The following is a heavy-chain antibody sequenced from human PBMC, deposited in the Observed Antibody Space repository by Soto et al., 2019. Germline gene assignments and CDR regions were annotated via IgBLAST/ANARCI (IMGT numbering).Heavy chain of an antibody. CDR3: ARDKGGYPNWFDP. J-gene: IGHJ5*02. CDR2: TYYTGDT. V-gene: IGHV4-61*08. Sequence: ASETLSLTCTVSDDSFRRADHYWSWIRQPLGKRPEWIGYTYYTGDTNYNPSLKSRVTISVDTSKNQFSLKLSSVTAADTAVYYCARDKGGYPNWFDPWGQGTLVTVSS. CDR1: DDSFRRADHY. D-gene: IGHD3-22*01.